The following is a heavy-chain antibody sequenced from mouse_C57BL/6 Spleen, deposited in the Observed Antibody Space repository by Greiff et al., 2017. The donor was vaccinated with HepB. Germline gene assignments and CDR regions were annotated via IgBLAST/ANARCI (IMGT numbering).Heavy chain of an antibody. CDR2: ISDGGSYT. V-gene: IGHV5-4*01. J-gene: IGHJ4*01. Sequence: EVQLVESGGGLVKPGGSLKLSCAASGFTFSSYAMSWVRQTPEKRLEWVATISDGGSYTYYPDNVKGRFTISRDNAKNNLYLQMSHLKSEDTAMYYCARDGDRRYYAMDYWGQGTSVTVSS. CDR1: GFTFSSYA. D-gene: IGHD3-3*01. CDR3: ARDGDRRYYAMDY.